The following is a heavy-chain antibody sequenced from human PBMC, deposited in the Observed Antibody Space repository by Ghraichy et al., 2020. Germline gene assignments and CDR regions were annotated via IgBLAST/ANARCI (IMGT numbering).Heavy chain of an antibody. CDR1: GFSFSTFS. V-gene: IGHV3-21*05. Sequence: LSLTCAASGFSFSTFSMNWVRQAPGKGLEWLSYITSSSFDIYYADSVKGRFTISRDNAKNSLYLQMNSLRVEDTAIYYCARVLQAMIRGVEFDFWGQGTLVTVSS. CDR2: ITSSSFDI. J-gene: IGHJ4*02. CDR3: ARVLQAMIRGVEFDF. D-gene: IGHD3-10*01.